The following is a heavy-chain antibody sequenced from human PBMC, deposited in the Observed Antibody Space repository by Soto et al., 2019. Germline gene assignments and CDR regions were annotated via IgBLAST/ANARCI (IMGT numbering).Heavy chain of an antibody. Sequence: QVQLVESGGGVVQPGRSLRLSCAASGFTFSSYAMHWVRQAPGKGLEWVAVISYDGSNKYYADSVKGRFTISRDNSKNTLYLQMNSLRAEDTAGYYCARVVAAAGTIWGQGTLATVSS. J-gene: IGHJ4*02. CDR2: ISYDGSNK. D-gene: IGHD6-13*01. V-gene: IGHV3-30-3*01. CDR1: GFTFSSYA. CDR3: ARVVAAAGTI.